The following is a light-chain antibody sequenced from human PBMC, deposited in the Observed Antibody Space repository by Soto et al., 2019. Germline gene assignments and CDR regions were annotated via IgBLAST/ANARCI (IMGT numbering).Light chain of an antibody. V-gene: IGKV3-15*01. CDR1: QSVSSN. J-gene: IGKJ3*01. CDR3: QQYNSWPAFT. CDR2: GTS. Sequence: TLSCRASQSVSSNLAWYQQKPGQAPRLLIYGTSSRATGVPARFSGSGSGTEFTLTIISLQSEDFAVYYCQQYNSWPAFTFGPGTKVDIK.